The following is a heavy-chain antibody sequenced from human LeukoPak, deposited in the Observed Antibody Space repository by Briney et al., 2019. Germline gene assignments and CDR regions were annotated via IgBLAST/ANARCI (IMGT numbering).Heavy chain of an antibody. Sequence: GGSLRLSCAASGFTFRTYGMQCVRQAPGKGLEWVAVIWNEGSNKYYADSVKGRFTISRDNSKNTLYLQMNSLRAEDTAVYSCARASGPFDYWGQGTLVTVSS. CDR1: GFTFRTYG. CDR2: IWNEGSNK. V-gene: IGHV3-33*01. CDR3: ARASGPFDY. D-gene: IGHD3-10*01. J-gene: IGHJ4*02.